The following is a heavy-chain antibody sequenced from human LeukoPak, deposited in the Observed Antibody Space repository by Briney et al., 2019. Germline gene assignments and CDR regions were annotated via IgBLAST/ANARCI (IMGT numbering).Heavy chain of an antibody. CDR2: ISSNGDFT. J-gene: IGHJ4*02. CDR1: RFTFNTYA. CDR3: ARVKRDCSGGTCYSYDY. V-gene: IGHV3-23*01. D-gene: IGHD2-15*01. Sequence: GGSLRLSCVASRFTFNTYAVNWVRQAPGKGLEWVSAISSNGDFTYYADSVRGRFTISRDNSKNTVFLQMDGLRAEDTAVYYCARVKRDCSGGTCYSYDYWGQGTLVTVSS.